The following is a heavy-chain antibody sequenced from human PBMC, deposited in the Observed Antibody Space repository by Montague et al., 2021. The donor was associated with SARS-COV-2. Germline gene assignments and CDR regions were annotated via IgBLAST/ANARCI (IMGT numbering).Heavy chain of an antibody. V-gene: IGHV6-1*01. CDR1: GYSVSSNXAT. D-gene: IGHD1-1*01. J-gene: IGHJ6*02. CDR3: TSGSEGNYNVMDV. Sequence: CAISGYSVSSNXATWNWVSQSPSSGLELLGRTYYRSKLYNDYAVALRVRLTINPDTSKNQFSLQLNSVTPEDTAIYYCTSGSEGNYNVMDVWGQGTTVTVSS. CDR2: TYYRSKLYN.